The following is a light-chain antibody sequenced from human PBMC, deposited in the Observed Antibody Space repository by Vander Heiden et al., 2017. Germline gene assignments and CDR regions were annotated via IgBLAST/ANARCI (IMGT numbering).Light chain of an antibody. CDR2: DAS. J-gene: IGKJ3*01. CDR3: QQYDNLPVFT. CDR1: QDISNY. Sequence: IQMTQFPTSLSATVGDRVTITCQASQDISNYLNWYQQKPGKAPKLLIYDASNLETGVPSRFSGSGSGTDFTFTISSLQPEDIATYYCQQYDNLPVFTFGPGTKVDIK. V-gene: IGKV1-33*01.